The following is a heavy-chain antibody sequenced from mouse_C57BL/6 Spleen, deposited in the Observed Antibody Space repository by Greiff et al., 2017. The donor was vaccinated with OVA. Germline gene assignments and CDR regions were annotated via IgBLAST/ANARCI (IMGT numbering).Heavy chain of an antibody. CDR1: GFTFSDYG. D-gene: IGHD1-1*01. CDR2: ISSGSSTI. CDR3: ARGTTVVAPAY. V-gene: IGHV5-17*01. J-gene: IGHJ3*01. Sequence: EVKLVESGGGLVKPGGSLKLSCAASGFTFSDYGMHWVRQAPEKGLEWVAYISSGSSTIYYADTVKGRFTISRDNAKNTLFLQMTSLRSEDTAMYYCARGTTVVAPAYWGQGTLVTVSA.